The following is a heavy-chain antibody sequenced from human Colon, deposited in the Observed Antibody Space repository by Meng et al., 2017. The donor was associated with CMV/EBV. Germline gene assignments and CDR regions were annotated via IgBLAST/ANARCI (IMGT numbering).Heavy chain of an antibody. Sequence: TLSLTCVVSGGSLIGTNWWNWVRQPPGRGLEWIGEIFHSGTTNYNPSLKSRVTISIDKSKNQLSLKLTSATAADTAVYFCGDPPAGYWGQGVLVTVSS. CDR2: IFHSGTT. V-gene: IGHV4-4*01. CDR1: GGSLIGTNW. CDR3: GDPPAGY. J-gene: IGHJ4*02.